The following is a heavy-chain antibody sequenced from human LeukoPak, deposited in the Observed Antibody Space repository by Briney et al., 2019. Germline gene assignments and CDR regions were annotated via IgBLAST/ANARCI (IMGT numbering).Heavy chain of an antibody. CDR2: TRNKVNSYSK. D-gene: IGHD3-22*01. Sequence: GGSLRLSCAASGFTLSDHYMDWVRQAPGKGLEWVARTRNKVNSYSKEYAASVKGRITISRDDTKHSLHIHINSLKTEDTDVYYCVSEITTSYYWGQGTLVIVSS. J-gene: IGHJ4*02. CDR1: GFTLSDHY. V-gene: IGHV3-72*01. CDR3: VSEITTSYY.